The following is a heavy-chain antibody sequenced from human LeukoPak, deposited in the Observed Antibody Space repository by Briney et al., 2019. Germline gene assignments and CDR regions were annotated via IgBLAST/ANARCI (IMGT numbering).Heavy chain of an antibody. J-gene: IGHJ6*03. CDR3: ARKGYYCYYYYMGV. V-gene: IGHV1-2*02. CDR2: INPNSGGT. Sequence: ASVKVSCKASGYTFTGYYMHWVQQAPGQGLEWMGWINPNSGGTNYAQKFQGRVTMTRDTSISTAYMELSRLRSDDTAVYYCARKGYYCYYYYMGVWGKGTTVTISS. CDR1: GYTFTGYY.